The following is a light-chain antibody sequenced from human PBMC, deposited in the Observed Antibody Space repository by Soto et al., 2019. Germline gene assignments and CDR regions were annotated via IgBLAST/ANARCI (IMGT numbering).Light chain of an antibody. CDR1: QGIANY. CDR3: QKYNSAPST. V-gene: IGKV1-27*01. Sequence: DIPMTQSPSSLSASVGARVTMSCRASQGIANYLAWYQQRPGKVPKLLIYAASTLQSGVPSRFSASGSGTDFTLTISSLQPEDVATYYCQKYNSAPSTFGPGTKVD. J-gene: IGKJ3*01. CDR2: AAS.